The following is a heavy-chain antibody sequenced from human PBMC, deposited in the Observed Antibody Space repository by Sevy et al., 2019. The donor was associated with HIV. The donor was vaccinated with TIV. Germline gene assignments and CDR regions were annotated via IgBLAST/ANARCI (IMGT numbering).Heavy chain of an antibody. V-gene: IGHV3-23*01. CDR1: GFTFSTYA. Sequence: GGSLRLSCAASGFTFSTYAMSWVRQAPGKGLEWVSAISGSGGSTYYADSLKGRFTIFRDNSKNTLSLQMNSLRAEDTAVYYCAKGDRTFYGLDVWGQGTRVTVSS. CDR3: AKGDRTFYGLDV. D-gene: IGHD2-15*01. CDR2: ISGSGGST. J-gene: IGHJ6*02.